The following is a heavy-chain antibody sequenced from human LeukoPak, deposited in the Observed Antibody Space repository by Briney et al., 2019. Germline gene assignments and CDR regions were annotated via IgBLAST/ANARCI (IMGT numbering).Heavy chain of an antibody. CDR2: PYYRSKWYD. J-gene: IGHJ5*01. Sequence: SQTLSLTCAISGDSVSSKNGAWNWIRQSPSRGLEWLGRPYYRSKWYDEYADSVKGGVTISPDASKNQFSLHVYSVTPEDTAVYYCARDLGTSGWYTFDFWGQGTLVTVSS. CDR3: ARDLGTSGWYTFDF. V-gene: IGHV6-1*01. D-gene: IGHD6-19*01. CDR1: GDSVSSKNGA.